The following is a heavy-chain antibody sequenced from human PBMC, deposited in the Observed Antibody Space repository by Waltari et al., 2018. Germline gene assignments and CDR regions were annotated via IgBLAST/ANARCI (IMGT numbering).Heavy chain of an antibody. CDR3: ARWGSYYEFVY. J-gene: IGHJ4*02. V-gene: IGHV1-69*12. CDR2: IIPIFGTA. D-gene: IGHD1-26*01. Sequence: QVQLVQSGAEVKKPGSSVKVSCKASGSTFSSYAISWARQAPGQGLEWMGGIIPIFGTANYAQKLQGRVTITADESTSTAYMELSSLRSEDTAVYYCARWGSYYEFVYWGQGTLVTVSS. CDR1: GSTFSSYA.